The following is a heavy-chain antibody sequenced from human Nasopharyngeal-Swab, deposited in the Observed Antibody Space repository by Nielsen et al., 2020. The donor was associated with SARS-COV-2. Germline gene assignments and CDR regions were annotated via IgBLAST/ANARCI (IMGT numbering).Heavy chain of an antibody. Sequence: SETLSLTCDVNGGPFSGFSWSWIRQSPGKGLEWLGAIRSSGTTNYTPSLQNPSLNGRVTLSLTSSDNQFSLEVTSVTVADTAVYYCARGVKRSGNWYFDLWGRGALVNVSS. D-gene: IGHD1-26*01. J-gene: IGHJ2*01. V-gene: IGHV4-34*01. CDR2: IRSSGTT. CDR3: ARGVKRSGNWYFDL. CDR1: GGPFSGFS.